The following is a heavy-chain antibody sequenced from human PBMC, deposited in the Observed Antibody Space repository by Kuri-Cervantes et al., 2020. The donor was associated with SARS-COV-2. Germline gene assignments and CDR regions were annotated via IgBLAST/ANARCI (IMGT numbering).Heavy chain of an antibody. V-gene: IGHV3-23*01. CDR2: MSGSGGFT. J-gene: IGHJ6*03. CDR3: ARVPNSGRYYYYYMDV. D-gene: IGHD6-25*01. Sequence: GESLKISCAASGFSFTSYAMSWVRQAPGKGLEWVASMSGSGGFTYYADSVKGRFTVSRDNAKNSLYLQMNSLRAEDTAVYYCARVPNSGRYYYYYMDVWGKGTTVTVSS. CDR1: GFSFTSYA.